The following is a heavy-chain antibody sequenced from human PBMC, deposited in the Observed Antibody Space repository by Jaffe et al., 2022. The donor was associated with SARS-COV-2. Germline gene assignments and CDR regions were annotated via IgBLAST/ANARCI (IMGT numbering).Heavy chain of an antibody. J-gene: IGHJ1*01. V-gene: IGHV3-21*01. CDR3: AIWGFWSGYSYFRF. D-gene: IGHD3-3*01. CDR1: GSTFHTYT. CDR2: ISDSSSYI. Sequence: EVQLVESGGGLVTPGESLRLSCTASGSTFHTYTMNWVRQAPGRGLEWVSSISDSSSYIYYADSVRGRFTISRDNAKNSLYLQMNSLSAEDTAVYYCAIWGFWSGYSYFRFGGQGTLVTVSS.